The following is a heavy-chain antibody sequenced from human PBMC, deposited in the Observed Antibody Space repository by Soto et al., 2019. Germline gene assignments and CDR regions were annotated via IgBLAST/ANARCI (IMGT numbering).Heavy chain of an antibody. CDR1: GFTFSSYS. CDR3: AKDRPYIAAAGTVGMDV. CDR2: ISSSSSYI. Sequence: GGSLRLSCAASGFTFSSYSMNWVRQAPGKGLEWVSSISSSSSYIYYADSVKGRFTISRDNAKNSLYLQMNSLRVEDTAVYYCAKDRPYIAAAGTVGMDVWGQGTTVTVSS. J-gene: IGHJ6*02. D-gene: IGHD6-13*01. V-gene: IGHV3-21*04.